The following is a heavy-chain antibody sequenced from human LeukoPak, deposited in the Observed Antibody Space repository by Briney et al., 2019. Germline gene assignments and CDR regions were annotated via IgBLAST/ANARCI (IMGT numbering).Heavy chain of an antibody. CDR3: ARGGPARGPFDY. J-gene: IGHJ4*02. Sequence: SETLSLTCAVYGGSFSGYYWSWIRQPPGKGMEWIGEINHSGSTNYNPSLKSRVTISVDTSKNQFSLKLGSVTAADTAVYYCARGGPARGPFDYWGQGTLVTVSS. D-gene: IGHD3-10*01. CDR1: GGSFSGYY. CDR2: INHSGST. V-gene: IGHV4-34*01.